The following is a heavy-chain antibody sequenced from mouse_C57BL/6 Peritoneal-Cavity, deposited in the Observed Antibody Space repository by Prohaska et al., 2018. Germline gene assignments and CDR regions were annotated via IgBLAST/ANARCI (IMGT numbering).Heavy chain of an antibody. V-gene: IGHV11-2*01. CDR1: GFTFSGFW. D-gene: IGHD2-1*01. Sequence: EVQLLETGGGLVQPGGSRGLSCEGSGFTFSGFWMSWVRLTPGKTLEWIGDINSDGIAINYAPSIKDRFTIVRDNDKSTLYLQMSNVRSEDTATYFCMRYGNYWYFDVWGTGTTVTVSS. CDR3: MRYGNYWYFDV. J-gene: IGHJ1*03. CDR2: INSDGIAI.